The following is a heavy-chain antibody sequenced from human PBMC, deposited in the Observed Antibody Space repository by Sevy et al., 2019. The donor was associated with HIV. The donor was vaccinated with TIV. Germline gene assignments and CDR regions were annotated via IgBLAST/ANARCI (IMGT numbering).Heavy chain of an antibody. CDR3: TAGVLGKFDY. CDR2: IRSKANNYAR. D-gene: IGHD3-10*01. J-gene: IGHJ4*02. V-gene: IGHV3-73*01. Sequence: GGSLRLPCAASGCNFIVAAMFWVRQASGKGLEWLGRIRSKANNYARVYGASVKGRVIISRHYSKNTTYLQMNNLKTEDTAIYWCTAGVLGKFDYWGRGSLVTVSS. CDR1: GCNFIVAA.